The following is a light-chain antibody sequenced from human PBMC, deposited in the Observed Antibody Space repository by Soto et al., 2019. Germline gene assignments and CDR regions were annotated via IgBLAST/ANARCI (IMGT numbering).Light chain of an antibody. CDR2: EVS. Sequence: QSALTQPASVSGSPGQSITISCTGTSSDVGGYNYVSWYQQHPGKAPKLMIYEVSNRPSGVSNRFSGSKSGNTASLTNSGLQAEDEADYYCSSYTPRSIVVFGGGTKLTVL. CDR1: SSDVGGYNY. CDR3: SSYTPRSIVV. J-gene: IGLJ2*01. V-gene: IGLV2-14*01.